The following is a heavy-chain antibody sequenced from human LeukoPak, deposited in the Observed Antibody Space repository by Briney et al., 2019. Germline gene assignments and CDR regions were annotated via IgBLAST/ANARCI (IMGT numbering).Heavy chain of an antibody. V-gene: IGHV4-34*01. Sequence: SETLSLTCSVSDGSFSGFYCSWIRQVPGKGLEWLGEIRHSGITNYNPSLRSRLTLSEDTPNTQFSLKLTSVTAADTALYFCARGHSTSGFDIWGRGTQVTVSS. J-gene: IGHJ4*02. CDR3: ARGHSTSGFDI. D-gene: IGHD2-2*01. CDR2: IRHSGIT. CDR1: DGSFSGFY.